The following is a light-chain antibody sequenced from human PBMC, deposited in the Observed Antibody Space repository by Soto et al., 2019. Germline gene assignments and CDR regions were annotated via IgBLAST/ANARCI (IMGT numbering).Light chain of an antibody. Sequence: QSVLTQRPSASGSPGQSVAISCTGTSSDIGGYNFVSWYQQHPGKAPKLMIYDVTKRPSGVPDRFSGSKSGNTATLIVSGLQAEDEADYYCSSHGGSNNPYVFGPGTKLTVL. V-gene: IGLV2-8*01. CDR1: SSDIGGYNF. CDR3: SSHGGSNNPYV. J-gene: IGLJ1*01. CDR2: DVT.